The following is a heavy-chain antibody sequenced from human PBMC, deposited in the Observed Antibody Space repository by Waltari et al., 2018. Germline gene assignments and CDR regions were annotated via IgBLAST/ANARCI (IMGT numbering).Heavy chain of an antibody. V-gene: IGHV3-23*01. CDR3: AKGPYFGSGVGMDV. Sequence: EAQLLESGGDLVQPGGSLRLSCAASGFTFSTYGLGWVRQAPGKGLECVAGFKGSGVRTSYAESVQGRFTISRDNSKNTLYLQMNSLRTEDTAVYYCAKGPYFGSGVGMDVWGQGTTVSVSS. CDR1: GFTFSTYG. J-gene: IGHJ6*02. D-gene: IGHD3-10*01. CDR2: FKGSGVRT.